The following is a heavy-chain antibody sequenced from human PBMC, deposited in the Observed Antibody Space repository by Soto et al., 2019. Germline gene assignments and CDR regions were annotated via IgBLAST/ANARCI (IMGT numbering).Heavy chain of an antibody. V-gene: IGHV3-64*01. D-gene: IGHD6-6*01. Sequence: EVQLAESGGGLAQPGGSLRLSCAASGFTLSGYAMDWVRQAPGKGLESVSGISSNGVGTYYANSVQGRFTISRDNSTNTVYLQMGSLRPEDMAVYYCARRARPDFYYMDVWGKGTTVTVSS. CDR3: ARRARPDFYYMDV. CDR2: ISSNGVGT. J-gene: IGHJ6*03. CDR1: GFTLSGYA.